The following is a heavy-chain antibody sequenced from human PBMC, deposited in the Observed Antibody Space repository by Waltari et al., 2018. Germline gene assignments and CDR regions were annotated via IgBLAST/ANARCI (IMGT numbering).Heavy chain of an antibody. CDR3: ARAYCSSTSCYPARYYFDY. Sequence: QVQLVQSGAEVKKPGASVKVSCKASGYTFTGYYMHWVRQAPGQGLEWMGGTNPNMGGKNYAQKFQGRVTMTRDTSISTAYMELSRLRSDDTAVYYCARAYCSSTSCYPARYYFDYWGQGTLVTVSS. CDR1: GYTFTGYY. V-gene: IGHV1-2*02. CDR2: TNPNMGGK. J-gene: IGHJ4*02. D-gene: IGHD2-2*01.